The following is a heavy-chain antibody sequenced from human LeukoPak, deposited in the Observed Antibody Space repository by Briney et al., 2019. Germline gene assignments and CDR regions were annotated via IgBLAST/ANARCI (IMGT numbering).Heavy chain of an antibody. D-gene: IGHD5-12*01. J-gene: IGHJ4*02. CDR1: GFTFSSFG. CDR3: ARDWADSGSDY. CDR2: IWYDGSKQ. V-gene: IGHV3-33*01. Sequence: GGSLRLSCAASGFTFSSFGIHWLRQAPGKGLEWVALIWYDGSKQYYADSVKGRFTISRDNSKSTVYLQMNSLRAEDTAVYFCARDWADSGSDYWGQGTLVIVSS.